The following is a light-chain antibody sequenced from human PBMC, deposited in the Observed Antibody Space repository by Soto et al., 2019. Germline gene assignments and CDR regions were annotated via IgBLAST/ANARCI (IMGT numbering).Light chain of an antibody. Sequence: DIQMTQSPSTLSASVGDRVTITCRASQSISSWLAWYQQKPGQAPKLLIYQASSLESGVPTRFSGSGSGTEFTLTISSLQPQDLAAYYCQEYNSYSPYTFGQGTKLEIK. CDR2: QAS. J-gene: IGKJ2*01. CDR1: QSISSW. CDR3: QEYNSYSPYT. V-gene: IGKV1-5*03.